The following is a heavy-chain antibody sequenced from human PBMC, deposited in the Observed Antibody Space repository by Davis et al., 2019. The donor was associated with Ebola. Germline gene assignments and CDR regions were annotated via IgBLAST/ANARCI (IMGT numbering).Heavy chain of an antibody. CDR1: GGSISSSSYY. CDR3: ARHRGGYVDLAPFDY. J-gene: IGHJ4*02. V-gene: IGHV4-39*01. D-gene: IGHD5-12*01. Sequence: PSETLSLTCTVSGGSISSSSYYWGWNRPPPGKGLEWIGSIYYSGSTYYNPSLKSRVTISVDTSKNQLSLKRSSVTAADTAVYYCARHRGGYVDLAPFDYWGQGTLVTVSS. CDR2: IYYSGST.